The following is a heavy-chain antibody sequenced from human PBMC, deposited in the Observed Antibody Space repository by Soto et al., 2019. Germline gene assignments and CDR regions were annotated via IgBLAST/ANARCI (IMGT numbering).Heavy chain of an antibody. D-gene: IGHD3-22*01. V-gene: IGHV5-51*01. Sequence: PGESLKISCKGSGYSFTSYWIGWVRQMPGKGLEWMGIIYPGDSDTRYSPSFQGQVTISADKSISTAYLQWSSLKASDTAMHYCARTRAYYEAFGNFDYWGQGTLVTVSS. CDR2: IYPGDSDT. CDR3: ARTRAYYEAFGNFDY. CDR1: GYSFTSYW. J-gene: IGHJ4*02.